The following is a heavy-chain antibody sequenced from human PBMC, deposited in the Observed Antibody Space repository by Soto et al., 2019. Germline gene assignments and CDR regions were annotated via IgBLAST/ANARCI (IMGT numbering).Heavy chain of an antibody. J-gene: IGHJ6*02. D-gene: IGHD3-10*01. CDR2: INSDGSST. Sequence: VGSLRLSCAASGFTFSSYWMHWVRQAPGKGLVWVSRINSDGSSTSYADSVKGRFTISRDNAKNTLYLQMNSLRAEDTAVYYCARGMVRGVIIPYYYYGMDVWGQGTTVTVSS. CDR1: GFTFSSYW. CDR3: ARGMVRGVIIPYYYYGMDV. V-gene: IGHV3-74*01.